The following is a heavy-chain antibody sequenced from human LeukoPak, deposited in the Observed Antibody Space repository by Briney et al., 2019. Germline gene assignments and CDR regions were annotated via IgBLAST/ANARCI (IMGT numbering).Heavy chain of an antibody. CDR1: GGAFSSYA. Sequence: PVASVKVSCKASGGAFSSYAISWVRQAPGQGLEWMGGIIPIFGTANYAQKFQGRVTITADESTSTAYMELSSLRSEDKAVYYCARHYCSSTSCYQNWFDPWGQGTLVTVSS. D-gene: IGHD2-2*01. V-gene: IGHV1-69*13. CDR3: ARHYCSSTSCYQNWFDP. CDR2: IIPIFGTA. J-gene: IGHJ5*02.